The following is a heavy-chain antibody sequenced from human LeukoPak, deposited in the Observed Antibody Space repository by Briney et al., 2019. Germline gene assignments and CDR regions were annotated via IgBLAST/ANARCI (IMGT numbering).Heavy chain of an antibody. J-gene: IGHJ3*02. CDR2: INPSGGST. V-gene: IGHV1-46*01. D-gene: IGHD3-22*01. CDR3: ARDYYDSSGTEGAFDI. CDR1: GYTFTSYY. Sequence: ASVKVSCKASGYTFTSYYMHWVRQAPGQGLEWMGIINPSGGSTSYAQKFQGRVTMTRDMSTSTVYMELSSLRSEDTAVYYCARDYYDSSGTEGAFDIWGQGTMVTVSS.